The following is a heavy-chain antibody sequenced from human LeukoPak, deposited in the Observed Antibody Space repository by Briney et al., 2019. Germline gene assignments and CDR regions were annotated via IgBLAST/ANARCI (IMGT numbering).Heavy chain of an antibody. V-gene: IGHV4-39*01. CDR3: ANSANYGDNSGYFDY. CDR2: IYYSGST. D-gene: IGHD4-23*01. CDR1: GGSVSSSSYY. J-gene: IGHJ4*02. Sequence: RASETLSLTCTVSGGSVSSSSYYWGWIRQPPGKGLEWIGSIYYSGSTYYNPSLKSRVTISVDTSKNQFSLKLSSVTAADTAVYHCANSANYGDNSGYFDYWGQGTLVTVSS.